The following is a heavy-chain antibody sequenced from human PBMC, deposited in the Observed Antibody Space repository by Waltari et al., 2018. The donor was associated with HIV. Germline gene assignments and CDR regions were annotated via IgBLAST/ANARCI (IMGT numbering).Heavy chain of an antibody. Sequence: QVQLVQSGAEVKKHGASVKVSCKASGYAFTAYAIHWVCQAPGQRLEWIGWINAGNGNTKYSQTFQGRVTITRDTSATTAYMEVSSLTSEDTAVYYCARDGARITIYGGGFDYWGQGTPVIVSS. V-gene: IGHV1-3*01. J-gene: IGHJ4*02. CDR1: GYAFTAYA. CDR2: INAGNGNT. CDR3: ARDGARITIYGGGFDY. D-gene: IGHD3-3*01.